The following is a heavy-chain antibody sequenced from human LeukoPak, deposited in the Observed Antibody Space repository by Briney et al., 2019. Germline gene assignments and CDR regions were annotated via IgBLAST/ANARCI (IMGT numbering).Heavy chain of an antibody. V-gene: IGHV1-18*01. Sequence: ASGRVSCKASRYTFTSYGVSSVRQAPGDELEWMGWISVSNGNTNYAQKLQGRVTMTTDTSTSTAYMELRSLRSDDTAVYYRARVAVAASSWSDPWGQGTLVTVSS. D-gene: IGHD2-15*01. CDR1: RYTFTSYG. CDR3: ARVAVAASSWSDP. J-gene: IGHJ5*02. CDR2: ISVSNGNT.